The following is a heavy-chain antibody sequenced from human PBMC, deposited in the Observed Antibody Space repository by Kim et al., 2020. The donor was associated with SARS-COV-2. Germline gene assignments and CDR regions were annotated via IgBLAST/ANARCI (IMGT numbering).Heavy chain of an antibody. CDR1: GFTFSSYG. Sequence: GGSLRLSCAASGFTFSSYGMHWVRQAPGKGLEWVAVISYDGSNKYYADSVKGQFTISRDNSKNTLYLQMNSLRAEDTAVYYCAKDRFYDSLDYYYGMDVWGQGTTVTVSS. CDR3: AKDRFYDSLDYYYGMDV. V-gene: IGHV3-30*18. J-gene: IGHJ6*02. D-gene: IGHD3-22*01. CDR2: ISYDGSNK.